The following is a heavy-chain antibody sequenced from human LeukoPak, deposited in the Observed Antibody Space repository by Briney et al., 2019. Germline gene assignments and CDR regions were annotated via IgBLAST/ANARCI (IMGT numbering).Heavy chain of an antibody. CDR1: GFNFSRYS. CDR3: ARSSSGPFWYFDL. D-gene: IGHD3-22*01. J-gene: IGHJ2*01. CDR2: ISSSSSYK. V-gene: IGHV3-21*01. Sequence: TGGSLRLSCAASGFNFSRYSINWVRQAPGKGLEWVSSISSSSSYKFYADSVKGRFTISRDNAKNSLYLQMNSLRAEDTAVYYCARSSSGPFWYFDLWGRGTLVTVSS.